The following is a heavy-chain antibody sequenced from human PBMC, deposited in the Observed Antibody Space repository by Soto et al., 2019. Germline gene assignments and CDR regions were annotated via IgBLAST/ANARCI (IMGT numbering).Heavy chain of an antibody. V-gene: IGHV4-31*03. CDR2: VYYTGSG. J-gene: IGHJ4*02. CDR3: ARLYTYGNYYFDY. CDR1: GDSISSGGHY. D-gene: IGHD2-2*02. Sequence: TLALTCTVSGDSISSGGHYWSWIRQVPGRGLEWLGYVYYTGSGYYSPSLKSRLTMSVDTSNNQFSLTLSSVTPADTAVYFCARLYTYGNYYFDYWGQVTLVTVSS.